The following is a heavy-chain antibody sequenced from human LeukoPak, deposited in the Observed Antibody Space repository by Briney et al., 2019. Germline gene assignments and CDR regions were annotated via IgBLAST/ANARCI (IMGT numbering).Heavy chain of an antibody. D-gene: IGHD3-10*01. CDR1: GFSFSSYW. V-gene: IGHV3-7*01. CDR3: AREDYYGSGNYVAWGYAFDV. J-gene: IGHJ3*01. Sequence: GGSLRLSCVASGFSFSSYWMTWVRQAPGKGLEWVASIKQDGGEKYYVDSVKGRFTISRDNAKMSVYLQMNSLRAGDTAVYYCAREDYYGSGNYVAWGYAFDVWGQGTTVTVSS. CDR2: IKQDGGEK.